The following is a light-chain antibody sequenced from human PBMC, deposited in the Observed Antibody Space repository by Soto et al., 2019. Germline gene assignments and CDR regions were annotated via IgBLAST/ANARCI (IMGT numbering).Light chain of an antibody. V-gene: IGKV3D-20*02. Sequence: ETVLTQSPGTLSLSPGERATLSCRATQSVNNDYLAWYQQRPGLAPRLLIFGASGRATGIPDRFSGSGSGTDFTLTISRLEPEDFAIYYCQQCANWPPKWTFGQGTKVDIK. J-gene: IGKJ1*01. CDR2: GAS. CDR3: QQCANWPPKWT. CDR1: QSVNNDY.